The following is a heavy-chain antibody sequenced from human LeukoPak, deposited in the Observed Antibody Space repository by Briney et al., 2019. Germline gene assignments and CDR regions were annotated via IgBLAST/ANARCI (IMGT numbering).Heavy chain of an antibody. CDR2: IYKNGKE. Sequence: PGGSLRLSCSASVISVESNYMSWVRQAPGKGLEWVSLIYKNGKEYYAESAKGRFSISRDISKNCLDLQMTTLRGDDTAVYYCARESPTSGIDSWGQGTLVIVSS. J-gene: IGHJ5*01. CDR1: VISVESNY. D-gene: IGHD2-15*01. CDR3: ARESPTSGIDS. V-gene: IGHV3-53*01.